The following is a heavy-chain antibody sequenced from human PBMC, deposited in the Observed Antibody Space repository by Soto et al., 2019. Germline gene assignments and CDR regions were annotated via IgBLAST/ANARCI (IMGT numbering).Heavy chain of an antibody. CDR3: AGGDYYHSSGYYFYYYILAV. Sequence: PSETLSLTCTVSGGSISSSSYYWGWIRQPPGKGLEWIGNVYYGGSTYYNPSLKSRVTISVEMSKSQFSLKLSSVTAADTAVYYCAGGDYYHSSGYYFYYYILAVWGQGTTVTVSS. D-gene: IGHD3-22*01. V-gene: IGHV4-39*01. CDR2: VYYGGST. CDR1: GGSISSSSYY. J-gene: IGHJ6*02.